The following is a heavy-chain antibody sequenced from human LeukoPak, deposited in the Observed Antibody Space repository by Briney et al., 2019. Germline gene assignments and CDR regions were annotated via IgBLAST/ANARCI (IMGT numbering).Heavy chain of an antibody. CDR2: IYTSGST. Sequence: SETLSLTCTVSGGSISSGSYYWSWIRQPAGKGLEWIGRIYTSGSTNYNPSLKSRVTISVDTSKNQFSLKLSSVTAADTAVYSCARDRLRYFDWLHGGGWWFDPWGQGTLVTVSS. CDR3: ARDRLRYFDWLHGGGWWFDP. V-gene: IGHV4-61*02. D-gene: IGHD3-9*01. CDR1: GGSISSGSYY. J-gene: IGHJ5*02.